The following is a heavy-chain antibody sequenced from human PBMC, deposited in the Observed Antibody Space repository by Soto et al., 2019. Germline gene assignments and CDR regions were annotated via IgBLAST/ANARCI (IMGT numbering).Heavy chain of an antibody. CDR3: ASSIN. V-gene: IGHV3-33*01. J-gene: IGHJ4*03. CDR1: GFPFSSYG. Sequence: SVGSLRLSCAASGFPFSSYGMHWVRQAPGKGLDWVAVIWYDGSNKDYADSVKGRFTISRDNSKNTLFLQMNNLRVDDTAVYYCASSINWGHPTRVNVSA. CDR2: IWYDGSNK.